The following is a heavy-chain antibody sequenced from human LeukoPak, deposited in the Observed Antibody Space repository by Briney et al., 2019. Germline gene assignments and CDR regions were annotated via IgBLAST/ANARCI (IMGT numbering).Heavy chain of an antibody. CDR3: ARLFGGFTIFGVATCAFDI. CDR1: GGSISSSSYY. Sequence: SETLSLTCTVSGGSISSSSYYWGWIRQPPGKGLEWIGSIYYSGSTYYNPSLKSRVTISVDTSKNQFSLKLSSVTAADTAVYYCARLFGGFTIFGVATCAFDIGGQGTMVTVSS. CDR2: IYYSGST. V-gene: IGHV4-39*01. J-gene: IGHJ3*02. D-gene: IGHD3-3*01.